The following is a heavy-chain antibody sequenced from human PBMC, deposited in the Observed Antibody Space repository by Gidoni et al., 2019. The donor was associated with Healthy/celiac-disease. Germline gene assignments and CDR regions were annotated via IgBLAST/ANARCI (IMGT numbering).Heavy chain of an antibody. Sequence: EVQLVESGGGLVQPGGSLRLSCAASGFTVSSNYMSWVRQAPGKGLEWVSVIYSGGSTYYADSVKGRFTISRDNSKNTLYLQMNSLRAEDTAVYYCAKRASYYDILTGHDAFDIWGQGTMVTVSS. J-gene: IGHJ3*02. CDR1: GFTVSSNY. D-gene: IGHD3-9*01. CDR3: AKRASYYDILTGHDAFDI. V-gene: IGHV3-66*01. CDR2: IYSGGST.